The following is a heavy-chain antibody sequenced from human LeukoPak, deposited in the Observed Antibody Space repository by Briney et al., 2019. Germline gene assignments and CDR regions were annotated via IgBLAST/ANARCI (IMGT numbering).Heavy chain of an antibody. V-gene: IGHV3-23*01. D-gene: IGHD7-27*01. CDR3: ARRGPNWGFFDY. CDR2: ISGSGDST. Sequence: GGSLRLSCVASGFTLSNHATSWVRQAPGKGLEWVSTISGSGDSTYYADSVKGRFTISGDSSKNTLYLQMNSLRAEDTAVYYCARRGPNWGFFDYWGRGTLVTVSS. CDR1: GFTLSNHA. J-gene: IGHJ4*02.